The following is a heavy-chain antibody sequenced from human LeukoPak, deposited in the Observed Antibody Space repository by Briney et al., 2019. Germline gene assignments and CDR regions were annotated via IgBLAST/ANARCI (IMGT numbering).Heavy chain of an antibody. V-gene: IGHV3-66*01. D-gene: IGHD3-10*01. CDR3: AREGREHSSGSLYYFDY. Sequence: GGSLRLSCAASGFSVSSNYMNWVRQAPGKGLEWVSVIYSGGSTHYADSVKGRFTISRDNSKNTLYLQMNSLRAEETTVYYCAREGREHSSGSLYYFDYWGQGIVVTVSS. CDR2: IYSGGST. J-gene: IGHJ4*02. CDR1: GFSVSSNY.